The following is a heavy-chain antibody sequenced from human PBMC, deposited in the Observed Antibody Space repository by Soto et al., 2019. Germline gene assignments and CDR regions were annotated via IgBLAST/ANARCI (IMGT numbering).Heavy chain of an antibody. CDR1: GFTFSTYA. Sequence: EVQLVESGGGLVQPGGSLRLSCAASGFTFSTYAMHWVRQAPGKGLEYVSAISTNGDYTYYANSVKGRFTISRDNSKNTLYLQMGSLRAADMAVYYCARAPRPTVTTLFDYWGQGILVTVSS. CDR2: ISTNGDYT. D-gene: IGHD4-17*01. CDR3: ARAPRPTVTTLFDY. J-gene: IGHJ4*02. V-gene: IGHV3-64*01.